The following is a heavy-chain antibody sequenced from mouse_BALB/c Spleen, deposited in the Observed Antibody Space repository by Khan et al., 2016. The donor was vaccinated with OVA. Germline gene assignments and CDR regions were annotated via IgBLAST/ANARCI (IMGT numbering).Heavy chain of an antibody. D-gene: IGHD2-14*01. V-gene: IGHV1-85*01. CDR2: MFPGAGST. J-gene: IGHJ3*01. CDR1: GYTFTSYD. CDR3: AKGGYGGFAY. Sequence: VQLQESGAELVKPGASVKLSCKVSGYTFTSYDINWVRQRPEQGLEWIGWMFPGAGSTKYNENFKGKATLTTDNSSSTAYMQLSRPTSEASGASFCAKGGYGGFAYWGQGTLVTVSA.